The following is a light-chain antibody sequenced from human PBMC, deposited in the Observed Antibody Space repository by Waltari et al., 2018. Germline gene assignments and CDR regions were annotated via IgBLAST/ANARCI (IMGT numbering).Light chain of an antibody. J-gene: IGLJ2*01. CDR2: EVS. Sequence: QSALTQPPSASGSPGQSVTLSCTATTNDIGSYDYVSWYQHHPGKAPKLIIYEVSNRPSGVSKRFSGSKSGSTASLTVSALQVEDEAIYYCSSYVASRIVFGGGTRLTVL. CDR1: TNDIGSYDY. CDR3: SSYVASRIV. V-gene: IGLV2-8*01.